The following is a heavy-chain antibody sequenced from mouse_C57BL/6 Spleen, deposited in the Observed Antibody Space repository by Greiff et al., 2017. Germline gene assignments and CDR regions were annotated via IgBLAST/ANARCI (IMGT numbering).Heavy chain of an antibody. CDR2: IYPGSGST. Sequence: QVQLKQPGAELVKPGASVKMSCKASGYTFTSYWITWVKQRPGQGLEWIGDIYPGSGSTNYNEKFKSKATLTVDTSSSTAYMQLSSLTSEDSAVYYCARGPTTVDWFAYWGQGTLVTVSA. CDR3: ARGPTTVDWFAY. V-gene: IGHV1-55*01. CDR1: GYTFTSYW. J-gene: IGHJ3*01. D-gene: IGHD1-1*01.